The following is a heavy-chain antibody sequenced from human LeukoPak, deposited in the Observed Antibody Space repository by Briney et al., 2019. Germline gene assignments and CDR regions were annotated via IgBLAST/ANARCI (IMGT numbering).Heavy chain of an antibody. CDR1: GYTFTSYD. CDR2: MNPNSGNT. V-gene: IGHV1-8*01. D-gene: IGHD1-14*01. Sequence: ASVKVSCKASGYTFTSYDINWVRQATGQGLEWMGWMNPNSGNTGYAQKFQGRVTMTRNTSISTAYMELSRLRSDDTAVYYCARVPGPPSNWFDPWGQGTLVTVSS. J-gene: IGHJ5*02. CDR3: ARVPGPPSNWFDP.